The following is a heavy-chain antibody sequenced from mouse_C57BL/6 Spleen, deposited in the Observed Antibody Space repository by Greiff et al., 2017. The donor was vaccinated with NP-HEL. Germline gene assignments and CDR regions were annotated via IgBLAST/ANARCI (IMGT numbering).Heavy chain of an antibody. CDR3: ARDGPDWYFDV. V-gene: IGHV5-16*01. CDR1: GFTFSDYY. CDR2: INYDGSST. J-gene: IGHJ1*03. Sequence: EVQLQESEGGLVQPGSSMKLSCTASGFTFSDYYMAWVRQVPEKGLEWVANINYDGSSTYYLDSLKSRFIISRDNAKNILYLQMSSLKSEDTATYYCARDGPDWYFDVWGTGTTVTVAS.